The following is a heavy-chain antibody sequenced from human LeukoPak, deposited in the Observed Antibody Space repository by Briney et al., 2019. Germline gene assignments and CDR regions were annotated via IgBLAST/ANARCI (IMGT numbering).Heavy chain of an antibody. Sequence: GGSLRLPCAASGFTFSTYWMHWVRQAPGKGLVWLSRISSDGSSTNYADSVKGRFTISRDNSKNTLYLQMNSLGADDTAVYYCAKGNWRYFDYWGQGTLVTVSS. CDR3: AKGNWRYFDY. V-gene: IGHV3-74*01. CDR2: ISSDGSST. J-gene: IGHJ4*02. CDR1: GFTFSTYW. D-gene: IGHD1-1*01.